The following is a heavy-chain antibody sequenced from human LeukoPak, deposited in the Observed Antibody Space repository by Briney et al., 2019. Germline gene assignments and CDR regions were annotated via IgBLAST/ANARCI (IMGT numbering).Heavy chain of an antibody. J-gene: IGHJ4*02. CDR2: INPDSGGT. CDR3: ARDSGWYSFHY. Sequence: ASVKVSCKASEYTFTGYYMHWVRQAPGQGLEWMGWINPDSGGTDYAQNFQGRVTMTRDTSISTAYMELSRLRSDDTAVYYCARDSGWYSFHYWGQGTLVTVSS. D-gene: IGHD6-19*01. V-gene: IGHV1-2*02. CDR1: EYTFTGYY.